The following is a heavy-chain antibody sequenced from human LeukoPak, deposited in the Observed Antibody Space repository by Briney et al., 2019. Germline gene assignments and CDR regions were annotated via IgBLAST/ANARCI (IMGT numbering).Heavy chain of an antibody. CDR3: ARARAYPMFDY. J-gene: IGHJ4*02. CDR1: GGSISSYY. D-gene: IGHD2-2*01. CDR2: IYYSGSA. V-gene: IGHV4-59*01. Sequence: SETLSLTCTVSGGSISSYYWSWIRQPPGKGLEWIGYIYYSGSANYNPSLKSRVTISVDTSKNQFYLKLNSVTAADTAVYYCARARAYPMFDYWGQGTLVTVSS.